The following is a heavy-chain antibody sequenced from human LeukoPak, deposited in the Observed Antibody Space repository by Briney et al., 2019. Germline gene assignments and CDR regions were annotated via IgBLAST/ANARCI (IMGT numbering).Heavy chain of an antibody. D-gene: IGHD3-22*01. Sequence: ASVKVSCKASGYTFTSYDINWVRQATGQGLEWMGWMNPNSGNTGYAQKFQGRVTMTRNTSISTAYMELSSLRSEDTAVYYCARVDSSGYQSRYYYYYYMDVWGKGTTVTISS. J-gene: IGHJ6*03. CDR1: GYTFTSYD. CDR3: ARVDSSGYQSRYYYYYYMDV. V-gene: IGHV1-8*01. CDR2: MNPNSGNT.